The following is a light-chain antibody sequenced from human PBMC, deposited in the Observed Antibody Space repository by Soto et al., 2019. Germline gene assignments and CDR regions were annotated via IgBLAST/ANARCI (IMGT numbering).Light chain of an antibody. J-gene: IGLJ1*01. CDR2: EVV. Sequence: QSALTQPHSASGSPGQSGTLSCTGTKNDIGVYDFVSWYQHHPGKAPRLIIYEVVQRPSGVPDRFSGSKSGNTASLTVSGLKAADEADYFCKSYAGSNTYVFGRGTKLTVL. CDR1: KNDIGVYDF. CDR3: KSYAGSNTYV. V-gene: IGLV2-8*01.